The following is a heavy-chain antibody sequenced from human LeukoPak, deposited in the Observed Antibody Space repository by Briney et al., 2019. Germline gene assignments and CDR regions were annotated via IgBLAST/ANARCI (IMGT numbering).Heavy chain of an antibody. CDR2: IYHGGST. CDR3: ARISVTAGSFDY. D-gene: IGHD2-21*02. J-gene: IGHJ4*02. CDR1: GGSISSSSYY. Sequence: SETLSLTCTVSGGSISSSSYYWGWIRQPPGKGLEWIGSIYHGGSTYYNPSLKSRVTISVDTSKDQFSLKLSSVTAADTAVYYCARISVTAGSFDYWGQGTLVTVSS. V-gene: IGHV4-39*07.